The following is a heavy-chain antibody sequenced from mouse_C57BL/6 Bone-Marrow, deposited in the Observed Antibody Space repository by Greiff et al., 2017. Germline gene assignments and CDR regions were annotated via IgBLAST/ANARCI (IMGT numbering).Heavy chain of an antibody. V-gene: IGHV10-1*01. D-gene: IGHD2-1*01. CDR3: VRHMSGNYDYFDY. J-gene: IGHJ2*01. CDR2: IRSKSNNYAT. Sequence: EVKLVESGGGLVQPKGSLKLSCAASGFSFNTYAMNWVRQAPGKGLEWVARIRSKSNNYATYYADSVKDRFTISRDDSESMLYLQMNNLKTEDTAMYYCVRHMSGNYDYFDYWGQGTTLTVSS. CDR1: GFSFNTYA.